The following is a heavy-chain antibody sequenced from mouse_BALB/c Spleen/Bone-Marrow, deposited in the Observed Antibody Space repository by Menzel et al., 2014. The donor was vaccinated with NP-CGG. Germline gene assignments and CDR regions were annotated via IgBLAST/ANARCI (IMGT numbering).Heavy chain of an antibody. V-gene: IGHV14-3*02. CDR3: VRGGWLLLFAY. CDR2: IDPANGNT. D-gene: IGHD2-3*01. J-gene: IGHJ3*01. CDR1: GFNIKDTY. Sequence: VKVVESGAELVKPGASVKLSCTASGFNIKDTYMHWVKQRPEQGLEWIGGIDPANGNTKYDPKFLGKATITADTSSNTAYLQLSSLTSEDTAVYYCVRGGWLLLFAYWGQGTLVTVSA.